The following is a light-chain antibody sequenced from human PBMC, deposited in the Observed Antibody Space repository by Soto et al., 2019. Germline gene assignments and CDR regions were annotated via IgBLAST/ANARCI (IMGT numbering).Light chain of an antibody. CDR1: SNDIGAFNF. CDR2: EVN. Sequence: QSALTQPASVSGSLGQSVTISCTGTSNDIGAFNFVSWYQQHPGKAPKVILYEVNSRPSGVSDRFSGSKSGNTASLTISGLQVEDEADYYCNAYRSSSARVFGGGTKVT. J-gene: IGLJ3*02. CDR3: NAYRSSSARV. V-gene: IGLV2-14*01.